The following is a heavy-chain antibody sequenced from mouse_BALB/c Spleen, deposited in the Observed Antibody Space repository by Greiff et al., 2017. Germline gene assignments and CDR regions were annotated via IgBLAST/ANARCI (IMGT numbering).Heavy chain of an antibody. V-gene: IGHV10S3*01. J-gene: IGHJ1*01. CDR2: IRSKSNNYAT. Sequence: EVQLVETGGGLVQPKGSLKLSCAASGFTFNTNAMNWVRQAPGKGLEWVARIRSKSNNYATYYADSVKDRFTISRDDSQSMLYLQMNNLKTEDTAMYYCVSRYFDVWGAGTTVTVSS. CDR1: GFTFNTNA. CDR3: VSRYFDV.